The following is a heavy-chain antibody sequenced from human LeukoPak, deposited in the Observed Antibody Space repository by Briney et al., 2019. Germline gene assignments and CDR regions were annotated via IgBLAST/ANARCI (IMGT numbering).Heavy chain of an antibody. CDR2: ISSSSSYI. CDR1: GFTFSSYS. V-gene: IGHV3-21*01. Sequence: PGGSLRLSCAASGFTFSSYSMNWVRQAPGKGLEWVSSISSSSSYIYYADPVKGRFTISRDNAKNSLYLQMNSLRAEDTAVYYCARDADYYDSSGEGSFDYWGQGTLVTVSS. CDR3: ARDADYYDSSGEGSFDY. J-gene: IGHJ4*02. D-gene: IGHD3-22*01.